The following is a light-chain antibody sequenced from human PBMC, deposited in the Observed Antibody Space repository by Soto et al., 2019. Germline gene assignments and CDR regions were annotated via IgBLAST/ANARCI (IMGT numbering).Light chain of an antibody. CDR1: QSISSW. V-gene: IGKV1-5*03. Sequence: QKPQSPYTLSASLWDRVTITCRASQSISSWLAWFQQKPGKAPKVLIYKASNLESGVPSRFSGSGSGTEFTLTISSLQSDDFATYYCQHYYGYSWTFGQGTKVDIK. CDR2: KAS. CDR3: QHYYGYSWT. J-gene: IGKJ1*01.